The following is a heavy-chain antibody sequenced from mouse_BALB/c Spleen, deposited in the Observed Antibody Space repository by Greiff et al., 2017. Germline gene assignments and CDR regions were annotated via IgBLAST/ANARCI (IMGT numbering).Heavy chain of an antibody. V-gene: IGHV14-3*02. J-gene: IGHJ3*01. D-gene: IGHD2-4*01. CDR1: GFNIKDTY. CDR3: APFYDYDGRFAY. CDR2: IDPANGNT. Sequence: EVQLQQSGAELVKPGASVKLSCTASGFNIKDTYMHWVKQRPEQGLEWIGRIDPANGNTKYDPKFQGKATITADTSSNTAYLQLSSLTSEDTAVYYCAPFYDYDGRFAYWGQGTLVTVSA.